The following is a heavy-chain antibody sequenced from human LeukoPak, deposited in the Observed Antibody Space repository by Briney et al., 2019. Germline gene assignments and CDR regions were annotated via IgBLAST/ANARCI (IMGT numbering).Heavy chain of an antibody. CDR2: IIPIFGTA. CDR3: ARDRKLRFLEWLSPHAFDI. J-gene: IGHJ3*02. V-gene: IGHV1-69*13. D-gene: IGHD3-3*01. CDR1: GGTFSSYA. Sequence: ASVKVSCKASGGTFSSYAISWVRQAPGQGLEWMGGIIPIFGTANYAQKFQGRVTITADESTSTAYMEPSSLRSEDTAVYYCARDRKLRFLEWLSPHAFDIWGQGTMVTVSS.